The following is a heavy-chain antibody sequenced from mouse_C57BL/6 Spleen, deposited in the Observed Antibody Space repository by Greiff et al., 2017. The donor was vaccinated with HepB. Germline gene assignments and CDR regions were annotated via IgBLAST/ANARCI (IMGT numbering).Heavy chain of an antibody. D-gene: IGHD1-1*01. CDR1: GYAFSSYW. CDR2: IYPGDGDT. J-gene: IGHJ2*01. V-gene: IGHV1-80*01. Sequence: VQLQQSGAELVKPGASVKISCKASGYAFSSYWMNWVKQRAGKGLEWIGQIYPGDGDTNYNGKFKGKATLTADKSSSTAYMQLSSLTSEDSAVYFCARDYGSSFYFDYWGQGTTLTVSS. CDR3: ARDYGSSFYFDY.